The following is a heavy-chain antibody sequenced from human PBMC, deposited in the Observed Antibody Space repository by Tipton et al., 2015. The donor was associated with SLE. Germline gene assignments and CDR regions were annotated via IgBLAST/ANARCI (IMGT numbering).Heavy chain of an antibody. D-gene: IGHD6-13*01. Sequence: RSLRLSCAASGFTFSSYAMHWVRQAPGKGLEWVAVISYDGSNKYYADSVKGRFTISRDNSKNTLYLQMNSLRAEDTAVYYCARDRYSSSWYDYWGQGTLVTVSS. CDR1: GFTFSSYA. V-gene: IGHV3-30*04. CDR3: ARDRYSSSWYDY. J-gene: IGHJ4*02. CDR2: ISYDGSNK.